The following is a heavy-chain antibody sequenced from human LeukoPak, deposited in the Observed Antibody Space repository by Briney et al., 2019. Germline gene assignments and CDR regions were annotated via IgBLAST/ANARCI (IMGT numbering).Heavy chain of an antibody. CDR1: GFTFTNYA. CDR2: ITGSGDSA. V-gene: IGHV3-23*01. CDR3: AKDEAWRPAAD. J-gene: IGHJ4*02. Sequence: GSLRLSCAPSGFTFTNYAMSWVRQAPGKGLEWVSSITGSGDSAYYADSVKGRFTISRDNSKDTLYLQMNSLRAEDTAIYFCAKDEAWRPAADWGQGTLVTVSS. D-gene: IGHD2-2*01.